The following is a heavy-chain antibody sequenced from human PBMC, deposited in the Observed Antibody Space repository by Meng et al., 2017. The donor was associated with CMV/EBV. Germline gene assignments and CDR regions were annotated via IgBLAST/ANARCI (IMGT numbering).Heavy chain of an antibody. D-gene: IGHD1-26*01. CDR3: ARELGRWALDY. CDR2: ISYDGSIK. V-gene: IGHV3-30-3*01. J-gene: IGHJ4*02. CDR1: GFTFSDYY. Sequence: GESLKISCAASGFTFSDYYMTWIRQAPGKGLEWVAIISYDGSIKYYADSVKGRFTISRDNSKNTLYLQMNSLRAEDTAMYYCARELGRWALDYWGQGTLVTVSS.